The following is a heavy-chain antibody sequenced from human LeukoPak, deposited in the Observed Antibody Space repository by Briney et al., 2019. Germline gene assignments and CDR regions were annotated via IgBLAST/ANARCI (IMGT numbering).Heavy chain of an antibody. D-gene: IGHD3-22*01. CDR2: IYTDGST. CDR1: GFTFTTNA. J-gene: IGHJ4*02. Sequence: GGSLRLSCAASGFTFTTNAMSWVRQAPGKGLEWVSIIYTDGSTYYADSVEGRFTISRDSSKNTLYLQMNSLRAEDTAVYYCARVDYYDTSGYYFWGQGTLVTVS. CDR3: ARVDYYDTSGYYF. V-gene: IGHV3-53*01.